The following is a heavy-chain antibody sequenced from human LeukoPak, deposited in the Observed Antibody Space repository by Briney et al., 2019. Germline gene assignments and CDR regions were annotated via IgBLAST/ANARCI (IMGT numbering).Heavy chain of an antibody. J-gene: IGHJ6*03. V-gene: IGHV1-69*05. CDR2: IIPIFGTA. D-gene: IGHD3-3*01. Sequence: ASVKVSCKASGGTFSSYAISWVRQAPGQGLEWMGGIIPIFGTANYAQKFQGRVTIATDESTRTAYMELSSLRSEDTAVYYCARGQSALRFLDYYMDVWGKGTTVTVSS. CDR3: ARGQSALRFLDYYMDV. CDR1: GGTFSSYA.